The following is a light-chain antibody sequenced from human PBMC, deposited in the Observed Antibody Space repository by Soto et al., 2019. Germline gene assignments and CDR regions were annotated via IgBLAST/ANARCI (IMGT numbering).Light chain of an antibody. CDR3: SSYAGRDIWV. V-gene: IGLV2-8*01. J-gene: IGLJ3*02. CDR1: SVDINY. Sequence: QSALTQPPSASGSRGQSVTISCTGTSVDINYVSWFQQHPGKAPKLMICEVTKRPPGVPDRFSGSKSGNTASLTVSGLQDDDEADYYCSSYAGRDIWVFGGGTKVTVL. CDR2: EVT.